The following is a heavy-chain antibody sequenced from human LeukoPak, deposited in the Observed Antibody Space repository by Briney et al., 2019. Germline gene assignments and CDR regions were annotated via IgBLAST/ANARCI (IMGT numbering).Heavy chain of an antibody. CDR2: ITGSSSTI. Sequence: GGSLRLSCAASGFTFSSYNMNWVRQAPGKGLEWVSYITGSSSTIYYADSVKGRFTISRDNARNSLYLQMNSLRAEDTAVYYCAKANWGSGYWGQGTLVTVSS. J-gene: IGHJ4*02. V-gene: IGHV3-48*01. CDR3: AKANWGSGY. CDR1: GFTFSSYN. D-gene: IGHD7-27*01.